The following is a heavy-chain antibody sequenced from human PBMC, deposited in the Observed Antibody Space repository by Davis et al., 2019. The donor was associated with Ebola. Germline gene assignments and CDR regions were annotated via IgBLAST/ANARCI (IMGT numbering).Heavy chain of an antibody. CDR2: ISYDGSNK. Sequence: GGSLRLSCAASGFTFSSYGMHWVRQAPGKGLEWVAVISYDGSNKYYADSVKGRFTISRDNSKNTLYLQMNSLRAEDTAVYYCAKDSWWSSEGDLYYYYYGMDVWGKGTTVTVSS. V-gene: IGHV3-30*18. D-gene: IGHD2-15*01. CDR3: AKDSWWSSEGDLYYYYYGMDV. J-gene: IGHJ6*04. CDR1: GFTFSSYG.